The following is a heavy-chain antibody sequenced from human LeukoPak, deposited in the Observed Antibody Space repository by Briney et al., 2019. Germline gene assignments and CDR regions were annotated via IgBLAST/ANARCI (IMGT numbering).Heavy chain of an antibody. V-gene: IGHV4-39*07. CDR1: GSSISNYY. CDR2: IYYSGNT. CDR3: ASSFPYYFDF. D-gene: IGHD2-2*01. J-gene: IGHJ4*02. Sequence: SETLSLTCTVSGSSISNYYWGWIRQAPGKGLEWIGSIYYSGNTYYNSSLKSRVTLSLDTSKNHLSLKLNSVTAADTAVYYCASSFPYYFDFWGQGALVTVSS.